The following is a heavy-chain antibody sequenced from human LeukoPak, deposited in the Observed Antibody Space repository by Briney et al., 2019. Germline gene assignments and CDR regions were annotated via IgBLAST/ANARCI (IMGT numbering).Heavy chain of an antibody. Sequence: PGGSLRLSCAASGFTFSSYSMNWVRQAPGKGLEWVSSISSSSSYIYYADSVKGRFTISRDNAKNSLYLQMNSLRAEDTAVYYCARAYGIAVAGTVAADYWGQGTLVTVSS. CDR1: GFTFSSYS. D-gene: IGHD6-19*01. J-gene: IGHJ4*02. CDR3: ARAYGIAVAGTVAADY. CDR2: ISSSSSYI. V-gene: IGHV3-21*01.